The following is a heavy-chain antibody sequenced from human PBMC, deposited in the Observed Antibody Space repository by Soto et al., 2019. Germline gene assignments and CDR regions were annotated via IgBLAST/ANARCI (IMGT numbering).Heavy chain of an antibody. Sequence: SESLSLTCAVYGGSFSGYYWSWIRQPPGKGLEWIGEINHSGSTNYNPSLKSRVTISVDTSKNQFSLKLSSVTAADTAVYYCARAWLYIWGSNGPHDVFTFWAQGTLV. CDR1: GGSFSGYY. V-gene: IGHV4-34*01. D-gene: IGHD3-16*01. CDR3: ARAWLYIWGSNGPHDVFTF. J-gene: IGHJ3*01. CDR2: INHSGST.